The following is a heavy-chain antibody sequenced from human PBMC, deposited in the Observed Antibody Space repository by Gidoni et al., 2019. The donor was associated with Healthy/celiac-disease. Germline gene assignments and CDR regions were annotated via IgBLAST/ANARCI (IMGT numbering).Heavy chain of an antibody. V-gene: IGHV3-48*01. J-gene: IGHJ6*02. CDR3: ARTGVVVPAAERVHYYYYGMDV. Sequence: EVQLVESGGGLVQPGGSLRLSSAASGFTFSSYSMHWVRQAPGKGLEWVSYIGSSRSTIYYADSVKGRFTNSRDNAKNSLYLQMNSLRAEDTAVYYCARTGVVVPAAERVHYYYYGMDVWGQGTTVTVSS. D-gene: IGHD2-2*01. CDR2: IGSSRSTI. CDR1: GFTFSSYS.